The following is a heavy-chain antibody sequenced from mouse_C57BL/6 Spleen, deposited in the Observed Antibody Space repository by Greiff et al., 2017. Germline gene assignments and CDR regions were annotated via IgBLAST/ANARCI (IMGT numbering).Heavy chain of an antibody. CDR2: IYPGDGDT. Sequence: QVQLQQSGPELVKPGASVKISCKASGYAFSSSWMNWVQQRPGQGLEWIGRIYPGDGDTNYTGKFKGKATLTADKSSSTAYMQLSSLTSEDSAVYFCARDDYDLTFAYWGQGTLVTVSA. J-gene: IGHJ3*01. CDR3: ARDDYDLTFAY. D-gene: IGHD2-4*01. V-gene: IGHV1-82*01. CDR1: GYAFSSSW.